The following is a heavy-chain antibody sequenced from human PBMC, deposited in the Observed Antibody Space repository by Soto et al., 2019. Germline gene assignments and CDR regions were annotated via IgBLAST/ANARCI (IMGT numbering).Heavy chain of an antibody. CDR2: ISLSSSNI. D-gene: IGHD1-26*01. V-gene: IGHV3-48*01. CDR1: GFSFSNYA. CDR3: ARDPSRGSYWARYIDL. J-gene: IGHJ2*01. Sequence: GSLRLSCVGSGFSFSNYAMDWVRQAPGKGLEWVSYISLSSSNIHYADSVQGRFTISRDNAKNSMYLQMNSLRAEDTAVYYCARDPSRGSYWARYIDLWGRGTLVTVSS.